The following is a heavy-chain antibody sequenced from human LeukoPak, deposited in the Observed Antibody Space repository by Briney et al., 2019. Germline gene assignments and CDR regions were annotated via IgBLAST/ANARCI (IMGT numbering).Heavy chain of an antibody. D-gene: IGHD3-22*01. CDR2: LSYDGSNK. CDR1: GFTFSKFP. CDR3: ARGPKSYYYDSSGYYPTYYYYGMDV. V-gene: IGHV3-30-3*01. Sequence: SGGSLRLSCAASGFTFSKFPMGWVRQAPGKGLEWVAVLSYDGSNKYYADSVKGRFTISRDNSKNTLYLQINSLRAEDTAVYYCARGPKSYYYDSSGYYPTYYYYGMDVWGQGTTVTVSS. J-gene: IGHJ6*02.